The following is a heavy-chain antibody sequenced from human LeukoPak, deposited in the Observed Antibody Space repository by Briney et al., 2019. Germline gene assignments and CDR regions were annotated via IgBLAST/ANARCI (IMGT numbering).Heavy chain of an antibody. CDR3: AKRSAESSGYFNY. CDR2: INGNSAAI. J-gene: IGHJ4*02. Sequence: GGSLRLSCAASGFTFSSYSMNWVRQAPGKGLEWVSFINGNSAAINYADSVRGRFTISRDNAKNSVYLQMNSLRAEDTAVYYCAKRSAESSGYFNYWGQGILVTVSS. CDR1: GFTFSSYS. D-gene: IGHD6-19*01. V-gene: IGHV3-48*01.